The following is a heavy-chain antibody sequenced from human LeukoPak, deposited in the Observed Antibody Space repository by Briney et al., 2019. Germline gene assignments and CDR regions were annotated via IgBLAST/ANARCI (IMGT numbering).Heavy chain of an antibody. V-gene: IGHV3-7*01. Sequence: GGSLRLSCAASGFTFTSNWMSWVPQAPGKGLEGGANIKPDGSEKYYVDSVKGRFTISRDNAENTLYLQMNSLRAEDTAVYYCASLRRYNIVVITYFDYWGQGTLVTVSS. CDR1: GFTFTSNW. J-gene: IGHJ4*02. CDR2: IKPDGSEK. CDR3: ASLRRYNIVVITYFDY. D-gene: IGHD3-22*01.